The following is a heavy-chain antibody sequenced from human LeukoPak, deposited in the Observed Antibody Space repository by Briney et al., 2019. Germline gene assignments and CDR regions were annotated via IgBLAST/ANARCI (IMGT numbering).Heavy chain of an antibody. CDR1: GGSISSGGYY. Sequence: PSETLSLTCTASGGSISSGGYYWSWIRQHPGKGLEWIGYIYYSGSTYYNPSLKSRVTISVDTSKNQFSLKLSSVTAADTAVYYCAAYPRYYYDSSGYRPQQTWGQGTLVTVSS. CDR3: AAYPRYYYDSSGYRPQQT. CDR2: IYYSGST. J-gene: IGHJ5*02. V-gene: IGHV4-31*03. D-gene: IGHD3-22*01.